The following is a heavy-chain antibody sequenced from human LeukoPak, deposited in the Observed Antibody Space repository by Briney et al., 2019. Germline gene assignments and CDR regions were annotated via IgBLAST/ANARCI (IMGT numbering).Heavy chain of an antibody. J-gene: IGHJ4*02. Sequence: SETLSLTCTLSGGSISSSTYYWGWIRQPPGKGLEWIGSIYYSGSSYYNPSLKSRLTISVDTSKNQFSLSLTSVTAADTAVYYCSRLGIVPAGNIDCWGQGTPVTVSS. D-gene: IGHD2-2*01. CDR3: SRLGIVPAGNIDC. CDR1: GGSISSSTYY. V-gene: IGHV4-39*01. CDR2: IYYSGSS.